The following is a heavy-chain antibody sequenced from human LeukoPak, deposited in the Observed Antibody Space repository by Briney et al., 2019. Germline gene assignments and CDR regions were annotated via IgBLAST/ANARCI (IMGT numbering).Heavy chain of an antibody. CDR1: GGSFSGYY. CDR2: INHSGST. V-gene: IGHV4-34*01. J-gene: IGHJ5*02. D-gene: IGHD3-10*01. Sequence: SETLSLTCAVYGGSFSGYYWSWIRQPPGKGLEWIGEINHSGSTNYNPSLKSRVTISVDTSKNQFSLKLSSVTAADTAVYYCASAPDSYYGSGSYYNAPWFDPWGQGTLVTVSS. CDR3: ASAPDSYYGSGSYYNAPWFDP.